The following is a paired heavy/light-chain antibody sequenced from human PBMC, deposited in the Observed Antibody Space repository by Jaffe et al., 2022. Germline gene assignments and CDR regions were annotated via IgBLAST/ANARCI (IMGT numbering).Light chain of an antibody. CDR2: KDS. Sequence: SYELTQPPSVSVSPGQTARITCSGDALPKQYAYWYQQKPGQAPVLVIYKDSERPSGIPERFSGSSSGTTVTLTISGVQAEDEADYYCQSADSSGTYRVVFGGGTKLTVL. J-gene: IGLJ2*01. CDR1: ALPKQY. CDR3: QSADSSGTYRVV. V-gene: IGLV3-25*03.
Heavy chain of an antibody. D-gene: IGHD2-15*01. CDR2: ISGSGGST. CDR1: GFTFSSYA. J-gene: IGHJ2*01. CDR3: ARADLYCSGGSCSLYFDL. V-gene: IGHV3-23*01. Sequence: EVQLLESGGGLVQPGGSLRLSCAASGFTFSSYAMSWVRQAPGKGLEWVSAISGSGGSTYYADSVKGRFTISRDNSKNTLYLQMNSLRAEDTAVYYCARADLYCSGGSCSLYFDLWGRGTLVTVSS.